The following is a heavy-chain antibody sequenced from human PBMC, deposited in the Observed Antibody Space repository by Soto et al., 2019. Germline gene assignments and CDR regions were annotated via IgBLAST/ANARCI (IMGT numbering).Heavy chain of an antibody. V-gene: IGHV3-33*01. CDR2: IWYDGSNK. Sequence: GGSLRLSCAASGFTFSSYGMHWVRQAPGKGPEWVAVIWYDGSNKYYADSVKGRFTISRDNSKNTLYLQMNSLRAEDTAVYYCARDLSGVYAPNYGMDVWGQGTTVTVSS. CDR3: ARDLSGVYAPNYGMDV. D-gene: IGHD2-8*01. CDR1: GFTFSSYG. J-gene: IGHJ6*02.